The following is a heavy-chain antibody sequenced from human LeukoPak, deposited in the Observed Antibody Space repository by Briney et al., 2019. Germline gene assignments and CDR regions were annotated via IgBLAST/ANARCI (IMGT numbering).Heavy chain of an antibody. CDR3: AREGGSYDSSGYYSLFYYSDY. CDR1: GDSIDSGLYY. CDR2: IYSSGTT. V-gene: IGHV4-61*02. J-gene: IGHJ4*02. D-gene: IGHD3-22*01. Sequence: PSETLPLTCTVSGDSIDSGLYYWSWLRQPAGKGLEWIGRIYSSGTTTYNPSLKSRVTISVDTSKNQFSLNLSSVTAADTAVYYCAREGGSYDSSGYYSLFYYSDYWGQGTLVTVSS.